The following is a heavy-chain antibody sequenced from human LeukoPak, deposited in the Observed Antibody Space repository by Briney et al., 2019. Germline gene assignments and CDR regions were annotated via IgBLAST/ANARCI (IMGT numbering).Heavy chain of an antibody. CDR1: GGSLSSYF. J-gene: IGHJ5*02. Sequence: SETLSLTCTVSGGSLSSYFWSWVRQPPGKGLEWVGYIHNIATTNCNPSPKSRVTISLDTAKNQFSLKRTSVTAADTAVYFCARSRGGFGDYGSWFDPWGQGTLVTVSS. CDR2: IHNIATT. CDR3: ARSRGGFGDYGSWFDP. V-gene: IGHV4-59*12. D-gene: IGHD4-17*01.